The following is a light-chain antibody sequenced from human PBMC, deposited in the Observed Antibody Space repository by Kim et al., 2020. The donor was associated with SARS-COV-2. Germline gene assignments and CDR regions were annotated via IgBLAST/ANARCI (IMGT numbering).Light chain of an antibody. J-gene: IGKJ2*01. CDR3: QQYGSAPRT. CDR2: GAS. CDR1: QGVSSTY. Sequence: LSPGQRATLSCRASQGVSSTYFAWYQQKPGQAPRLLIYGASNRATGIPDRFSGSGSGTDFTLTISRLEPEDFVVYYCQQYGSAPRTFGQGTKLEI. V-gene: IGKV3-20*01.